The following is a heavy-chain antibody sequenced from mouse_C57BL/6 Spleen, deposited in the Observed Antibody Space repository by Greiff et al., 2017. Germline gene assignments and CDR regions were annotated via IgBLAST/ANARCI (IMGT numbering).Heavy chain of an antibody. CDR3: ARSKTSTTVGAMDY. CDR2: IDPSDSET. J-gene: IGHJ4*01. V-gene: IGHV1-52*01. CDR1: GYTFTSYW. Sequence: QVQLKEPGAELVRPGSSVKLSCKASGYTFTSYWMHWVKQRPIQGLEWIGNIDPSDSETHYNQKFKDKATLTVDKSSSTAYMQLSSLTSEDSAVYYCARSKTSTTVGAMDYWGQGTSVTVSS. D-gene: IGHD1-1*01.